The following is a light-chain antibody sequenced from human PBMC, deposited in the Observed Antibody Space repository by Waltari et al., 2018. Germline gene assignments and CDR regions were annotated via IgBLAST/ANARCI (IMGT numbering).Light chain of an antibody. CDR1: SSDVGNYMR. J-gene: IGLJ2*01. Sequence: SALTQPAYVSGSPGQSITISCTGTSSDVGNYMRFSWYQQHPGKAPKLMIYAVSKRPSGVSDRFSGSKSGDMASLTISGLQPEDEAEYFCSSYAGSSKGVFGGGTKVTVL. CDR3: SSYAGSSKGV. CDR2: AVS. V-gene: IGLV2-23*02.